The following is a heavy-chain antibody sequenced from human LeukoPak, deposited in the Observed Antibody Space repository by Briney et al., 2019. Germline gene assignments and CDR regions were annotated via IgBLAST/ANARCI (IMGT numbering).Heavy chain of an antibody. CDR3: ASEAFCAGGSCNVQRVAS. D-gene: IGHD2-8*02. CDR2: IDTNTGAT. Sequence: APGKLSCNPAEYTFTAYYIHWWRQAPGQGLEWMGGIDTNTGATKYAQKFQGRVTITRETSTATACMDLSSLISGDTALYYCASEAFCAGGSCNVQRVASWGPGTLVTVSS. V-gene: IGHV1-2*02. J-gene: IGHJ4*02. CDR1: EYTFTAYY.